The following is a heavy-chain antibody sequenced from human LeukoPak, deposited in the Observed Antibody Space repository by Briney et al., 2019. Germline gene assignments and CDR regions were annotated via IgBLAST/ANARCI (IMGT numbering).Heavy chain of an antibody. CDR3: ARRRYGQYAPRGFDP. CDR2: INHSGST. Sequence: PSETLSLTCAVYGRSFSGYYWSWLRHPPGKGLEWIGEINHSGSTNYNPSLKSRVTISVATSKNQFSLKLSLVTAADTAVYYCARRRYGQYAPRGFDPWGQGTLVTVSS. J-gene: IGHJ5*02. V-gene: IGHV4-34*01. CDR1: GRSFSGYY. D-gene: IGHD1-1*01.